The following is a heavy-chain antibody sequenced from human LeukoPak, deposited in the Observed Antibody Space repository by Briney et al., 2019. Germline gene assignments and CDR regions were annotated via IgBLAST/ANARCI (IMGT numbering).Heavy chain of an antibody. CDR1: GGSISSYY. Sequence: SETLSPTCTVSGGSISSYYWSWIRQPPGKGLEWLGYIYYSGSTNYNPSLKSRVTISVDTSKNQFSLKLSSVTAADTAVYYCARGGGDSSGWSLFDYWGQGTLVTVSS. J-gene: IGHJ4*02. D-gene: IGHD6-19*01. CDR2: IYYSGST. CDR3: ARGGGDSSGWSLFDY. V-gene: IGHV4-59*01.